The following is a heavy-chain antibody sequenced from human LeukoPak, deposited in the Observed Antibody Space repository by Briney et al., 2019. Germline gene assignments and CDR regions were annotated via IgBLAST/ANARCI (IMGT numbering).Heavy chain of an antibody. J-gene: IGHJ6*03. D-gene: IGHD3-16*02. CDR3: ARIRTSGGAISRSYMDV. V-gene: IGHV5-51*01. Sequence: GESLKISCAGSGYSFTKYWIGWVRQMPGKGLEWMGIIYPGDSNTRYSPSFQGQVTISADKSISTAYLQWSSLKASDTAMYYCARIRTSGGAISRSYMDVWGKGTTVTISS. CDR1: GYSFTKYW. CDR2: IYPGDSNT.